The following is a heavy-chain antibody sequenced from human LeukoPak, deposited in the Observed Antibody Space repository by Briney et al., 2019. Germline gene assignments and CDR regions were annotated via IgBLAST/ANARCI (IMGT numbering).Heavy chain of an antibody. CDR3: ARGPDYYDSSGYYYVY. CDR2: INPSGGST. J-gene: IGHJ4*02. D-gene: IGHD3-22*01. Sequence: ASVKVSCKASGYTLTSYYMHWVRQAPGQGLEWMGIINPSGGSTSYAQKFQGRVTMTRDTSTSTVYMELSSLRSEDTAVYYCARGPDYYDSSGYYYVYWGQGTLVTVSS. CDR1: GYTLTSYY. V-gene: IGHV1-46*01.